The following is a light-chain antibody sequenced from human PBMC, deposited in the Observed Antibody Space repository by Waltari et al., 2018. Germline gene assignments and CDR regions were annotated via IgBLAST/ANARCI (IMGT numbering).Light chain of an antibody. J-gene: IGLJ2*01. CDR1: NNDVGASKF. CDR3: CSFTATHTLL. V-gene: IGLV2-14*03. CDR2: DVT. Sequence: QSALTQPASVSGSPGQSITISCTGTNNDVGASKFVSWYQQHPGRAPQLLIYDVTERPSGISYRFSGSKSANTASLTISGLLPEDEAIYYCCSFTATHTLLFGGGTTVTVL.